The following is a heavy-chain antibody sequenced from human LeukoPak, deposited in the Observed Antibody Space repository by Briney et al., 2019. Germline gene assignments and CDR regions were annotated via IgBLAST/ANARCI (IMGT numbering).Heavy chain of an antibody. CDR2: IKTSGST. D-gene: IGHD3-10*01. CDR3: AKVAKYYYGSETYFFFED. V-gene: IGHV4-4*07. CDR1: GGSISTYY. J-gene: IGHJ4*02. Sequence: SETLSLICTVSGGSISTYYWSWIRQPVGKGLEWIGHIKTSGSTHYNPSLRSRITMSVDTSKNQFSLNLSSVTAADTAVYYCAKVAKYYYGSETYFFFEDWGQGTLVTVSS.